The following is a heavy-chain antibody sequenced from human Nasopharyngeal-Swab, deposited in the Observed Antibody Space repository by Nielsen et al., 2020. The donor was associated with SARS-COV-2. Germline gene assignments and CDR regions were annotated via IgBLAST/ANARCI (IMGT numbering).Heavy chain of an antibody. CDR3: ARGSEGQLHYYGMDV. Sequence: GESLKISCSASGFSFFSSYGMHWVRQSPGKGLERVAVSWYDEINEWYADSVKGRFTISKDRSKNTLYLQMNSLRAEDTAVYYCARGSEGQLHYYGMDVWGQGTTVTV. CDR1: GFSFFSSYG. V-gene: IGHV3-33*01. CDR2: SWYDEINE. D-gene: IGHD5-24*01. J-gene: IGHJ6*02.